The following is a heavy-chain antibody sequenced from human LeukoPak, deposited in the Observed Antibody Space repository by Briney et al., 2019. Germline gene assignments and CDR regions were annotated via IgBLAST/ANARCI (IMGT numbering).Heavy chain of an antibody. J-gene: IGHJ3*02. Sequence: GASVKVSCKASGYTFTGYYMHWVRQAPGQGLEWMGWINPNSGGTNYAQKFQGRVTMTRDTSISTAYMELSRLRSDDTAVYYCARDLGRSGYYADDAFDIWGQGTMVTVSS. CDR1: GYTFTGYY. V-gene: IGHV1-2*02. CDR3: ARDLGRSGYYADDAFDI. CDR2: INPNSGGT. D-gene: IGHD3-22*01.